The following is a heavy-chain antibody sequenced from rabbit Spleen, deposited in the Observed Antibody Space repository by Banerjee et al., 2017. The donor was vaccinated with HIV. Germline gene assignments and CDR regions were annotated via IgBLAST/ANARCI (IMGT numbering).Heavy chain of an antibody. Sequence: QSLEESGGDLVKPGASLTLTCTASGFSFSSGYYMSWVRQAPGKGLEWIACIYGGSNDNTYYASWAKGRFTISKASSTTVTLKMTSLTAADTATYFCAREGDGMVWNFFLWGPGTLVTVS. CDR1: GFSFSSGYY. J-gene: IGHJ6*01. CDR2: IYGGSNDNT. D-gene: IGHD6-1*01. CDR3: AREGDGMVWNFFL. V-gene: IGHV1S40*01.